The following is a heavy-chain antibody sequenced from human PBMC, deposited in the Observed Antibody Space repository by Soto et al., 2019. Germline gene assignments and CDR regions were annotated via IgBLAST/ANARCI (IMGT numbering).Heavy chain of an antibody. CDR2: INAGNGNT. V-gene: IGHV1-3*01. D-gene: IGHD3-16*01. CDR3: ARGLGDTDDYYYYGMDV. Sequence: QVQLVQSGAEVKKPGASVKVSCKASGYTFTSYAMHWVRQAPGQRLEWMGWINAGNGNTKYSQKFQGRVTITRDTSASTAYMELSSLRSEDTAVYYCARGLGDTDDYYYYGMDVWGQGTTVTVSS. J-gene: IGHJ6*02. CDR1: GYTFTSYA.